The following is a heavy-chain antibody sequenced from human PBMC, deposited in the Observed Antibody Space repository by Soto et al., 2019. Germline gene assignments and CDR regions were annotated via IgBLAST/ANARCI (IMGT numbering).Heavy chain of an antibody. J-gene: IGHJ4*02. D-gene: IGHD4-4*01. CDR2: IIPIFGTA. CDR1: GGTFSSYA. CDR3: ARGADYIKYPSLAEYYFDY. Sequence: GASVKVSCKASGGTFSSYAISWVRQAPGQGLEWMGGIIPIFGTANYAQKFQGRVTITADESTSTAYMELSSLRSEDTAVYYCARGADYIKYPSLAEYYFDYWGQGTLVTVSS. V-gene: IGHV1-69*13.